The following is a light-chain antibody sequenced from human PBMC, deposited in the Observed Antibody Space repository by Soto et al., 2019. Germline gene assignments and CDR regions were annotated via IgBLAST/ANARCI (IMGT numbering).Light chain of an antibody. CDR3: QQYNNWPRT. J-gene: IGKJ1*01. CDR2: RAS. V-gene: IGKV3-15*01. Sequence: EIVMTQSPATLSVSPGERATLSCRASQSVRSNLAWYQQKPGQAPRLLIYRASTRATGIPARFSGSGSGTEFTLTISSLQSEDLAVYYCQQYNNWPRTFGQGTKVEIK. CDR1: QSVRSN.